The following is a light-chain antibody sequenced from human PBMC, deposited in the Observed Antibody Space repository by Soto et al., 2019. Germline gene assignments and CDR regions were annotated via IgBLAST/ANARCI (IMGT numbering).Light chain of an antibody. CDR3: AAWDDTLNASF. CDR2: SDN. V-gene: IGLV1-44*01. J-gene: IGLJ2*01. CDR1: SSNIGSHT. Sequence: QSVLNQPYSASGPPGQSFTISCSGSSSNIGSHTLNWYQQLPGSAPSLLIYSDNQRPSGVPDRFSGSTSGTSASLAISGLQSEDEAEYYCAAWDDTLNASFFGGGTKLTGL.